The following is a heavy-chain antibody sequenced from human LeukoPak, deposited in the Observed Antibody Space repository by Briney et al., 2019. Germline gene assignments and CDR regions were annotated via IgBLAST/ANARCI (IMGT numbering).Heavy chain of an antibody. V-gene: IGHV3-11*01. CDR2: ISSSGSTI. D-gene: IGHD1-14*01. CDR1: GFTFSDYY. Sequence: GGSLRLSCAASGFTFSDYYMSWIRQAPGKGLEWVSYISSSGSTIYYADFVKGRFTISRDNSKNTLYLQMNSLRAEDTAVYYCAKCGLGTAHQRWFDPWGQGTLVTVSS. CDR3: AKCGLGTAHQRWFDP. J-gene: IGHJ5*02.